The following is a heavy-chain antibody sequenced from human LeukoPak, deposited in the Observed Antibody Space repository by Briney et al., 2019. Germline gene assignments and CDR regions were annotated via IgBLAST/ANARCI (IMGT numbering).Heavy chain of an antibody. D-gene: IGHD6-19*01. CDR1: GYTFTGYY. CDR3: ARDGDSSGFSFDY. V-gene: IGHV1-2*04. CDR2: INPNSGGT. J-gene: IGHJ4*02. Sequence: ASVKVSCKASGYTFTGYYMHWVRQAPGQGLEWMGWINPNSGGTNYAQKFQGWVTMTRDTSISTAYMELSRLRSDDTAVYYCARDGDSSGFSFDYWGQGTLVTVSS.